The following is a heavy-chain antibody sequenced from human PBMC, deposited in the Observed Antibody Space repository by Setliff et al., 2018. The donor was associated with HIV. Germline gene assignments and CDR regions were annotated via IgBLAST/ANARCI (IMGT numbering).Heavy chain of an antibody. CDR2: INCENGDT. V-gene: IGHV1-46*01. Sequence: ASVKVSCKTSGYTFTNYYVNWVRQAPGQGLEWMGIINCENGDTTYAQNFKDRVTVSRDTSTSTVYMDLSSLRPEDTAVYYCARETQTGTGSYLNWGQGTLVTVSS. D-gene: IGHD3-10*01. CDR1: GYTFTNYY. J-gene: IGHJ4*02. CDR3: ARETQTGTGSYLN.